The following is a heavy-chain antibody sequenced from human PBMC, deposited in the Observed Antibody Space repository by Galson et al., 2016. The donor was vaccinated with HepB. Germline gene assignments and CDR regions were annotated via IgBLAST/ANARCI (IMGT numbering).Heavy chain of an antibody. D-gene: IGHD4-17*01. CDR3: ARIPYDCDDLGAFDI. J-gene: IGHJ3*02. V-gene: IGHV4-31*03. CDR2: IYYSGSA. CDR1: GGSVSSGDYY. Sequence: PLSLTCTVSGGSVSSGDYYWSWIRQHPGKGLEWIGYIYYSGSAHSNPSLKSRATISVDTSKNQFSLRLTSVTAVDTAVYYCARIPYDCDDLGAFDIWGQGTMVTVSS.